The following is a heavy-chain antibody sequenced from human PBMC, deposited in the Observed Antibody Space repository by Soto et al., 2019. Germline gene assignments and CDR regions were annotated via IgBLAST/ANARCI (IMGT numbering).Heavy chain of an antibody. V-gene: IGHV4-61*08. CDR2: IYKGGSI. J-gene: IGHJ5*02. CDR3: ARAYYDRSGYAVDP. CDR1: GGSISSGGYY. Sequence: SETLSLTCSVSGGSISSGGYYCSWIRQNPGKGLEWIGYIYKGGSINYNPSLKSRVTISVDTSNNQFSLKLSSVTAADTAVYYCARAYYDRSGYAVDPWGQRTLVTVSS. D-gene: IGHD3-22*01.